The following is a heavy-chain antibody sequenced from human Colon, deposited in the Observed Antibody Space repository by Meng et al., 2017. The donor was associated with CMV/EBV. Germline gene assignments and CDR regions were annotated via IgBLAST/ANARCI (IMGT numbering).Heavy chain of an antibody. D-gene: IGHD2-15*01. Sequence: SLPCQSSAVTFTNATMTWVRQASGKGLEWLGRIKSKIDGGKIDYAAPVRGRFAISRDDSKATVYLQIDTLEIEDTGMYYCTTLLRGFWGQGTLVTVSS. CDR2: IKSKIDGGKI. CDR1: AVTFTNAT. CDR3: TTLLRGF. V-gene: IGHV3-15*01. J-gene: IGHJ4*02.